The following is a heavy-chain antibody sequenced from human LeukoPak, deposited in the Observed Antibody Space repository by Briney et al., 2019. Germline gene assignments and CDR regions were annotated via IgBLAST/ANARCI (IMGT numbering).Heavy chain of an antibody. CDR1: NSTFSG. CDR2: IGAYSGDT. CDR3: ARESSDYYDSTLDY. D-gene: IGHD3-22*01. J-gene: IGHJ4*02. V-gene: IGHV1-18*01. Sequence: ASVKVSCKASNSTFSGMSWVRQAPGQGLEWMGWIGAYSGDTHYAQKLQGRVTMTTDTSTSTAYMELRSLRSDDTAVYYCARESSDYYDSTLDYWGQGTLVTVSS.